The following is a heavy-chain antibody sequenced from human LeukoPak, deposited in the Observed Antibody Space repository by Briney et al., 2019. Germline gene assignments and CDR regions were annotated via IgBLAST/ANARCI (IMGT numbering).Heavy chain of an antibody. CDR3: ARQPANTAAFDI. D-gene: IGHD5-18*01. CDR1: GGSINTYY. CDR2: VRDNGES. V-gene: IGHV4-59*08. J-gene: IGHJ3*02. Sequence: SETLSLTCTVSGGSINTYYWSWIRQPPGKGLEWIAYVRDNGESNYNPSLKSRVAISIDTANNRISLRLNFVTASDTAIYYCARQPANTAAFDIWGLGTMVTVSS.